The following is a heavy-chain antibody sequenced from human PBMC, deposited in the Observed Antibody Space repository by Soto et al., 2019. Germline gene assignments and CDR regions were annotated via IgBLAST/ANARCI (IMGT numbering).Heavy chain of an antibody. J-gene: IGHJ4*02. Sequence: ASVKVSCKASGYTFTSYDINWVRQATGQGLEWMGWMNPNSGNTGYAQKFQGRVTMTRNTSISTAYMELSSLRSEDTAVYYCASYYSGYDKTFDYWGQGTLVTVSS. CDR3: ASYYSGYDKTFDY. CDR1: GYTFTSYD. V-gene: IGHV1-8*01. D-gene: IGHD5-12*01. CDR2: MNPNSGNT.